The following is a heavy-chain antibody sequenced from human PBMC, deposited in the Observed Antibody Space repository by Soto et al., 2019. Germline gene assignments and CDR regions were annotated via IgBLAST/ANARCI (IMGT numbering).Heavy chain of an antibody. J-gene: IGHJ4*02. CDR2: FYYTTT. CDR3: ARGSYDSSVYYYEPFDS. D-gene: IGHD3-22*01. V-gene: IGHV4-59*01. CDR1: GGSISSYY. Sequence: LETLSLTCTVSGGSISSYYWSWIRQPPGKGLECIGYFYYTTTNYNPSLKSRVTISVDTSKNQFALKLSSVTTADTAVYYCARGSYDSSVYYYEPFDSWGQGTLVTVSS.